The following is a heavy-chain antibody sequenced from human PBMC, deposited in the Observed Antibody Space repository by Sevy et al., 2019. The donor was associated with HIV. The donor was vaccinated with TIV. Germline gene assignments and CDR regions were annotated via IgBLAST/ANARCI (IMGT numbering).Heavy chain of an antibody. J-gene: IGHJ4*02. D-gene: IGHD5-18*01. CDR2: MKEDGSDK. V-gene: IGHV3-7*01. CDR3: VRKGVGGYSYSLDQ. CDR1: GFTFSVYW. Sequence: GGSLRLSCAASGFTFSVYWMTWVRQAPGKGLEWVATMKEDGSDKDYVYSVKGRFTISRDNAKNALYLQMNSLRAEDTAVYYGVRKGVGGYSYSLDQWGLGTLVTVSS.